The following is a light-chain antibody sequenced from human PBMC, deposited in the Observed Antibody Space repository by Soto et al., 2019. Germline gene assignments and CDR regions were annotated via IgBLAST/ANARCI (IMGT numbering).Light chain of an antibody. Sequence: DIQMTQSPSSLSASVGDRVTITCRTSQSISGYLNWYRHKPGKAPTLLIYAASTLQSGVPSRFSGSGSGTEFTLTISSLQPDDFAVYYCQQYGTSPRTFGQGTRWRL. CDR1: QSISGY. J-gene: IGKJ5*01. CDR2: AAS. CDR3: QQYGTSPRT. V-gene: IGKV1-39*01.